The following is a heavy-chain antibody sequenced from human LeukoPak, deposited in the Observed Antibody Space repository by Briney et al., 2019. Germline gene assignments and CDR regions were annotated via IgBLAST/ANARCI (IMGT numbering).Heavy chain of an antibody. D-gene: IGHD3-3*01. CDR3: ARHPQVITIFGVVIMSYFDC. Sequence: SETLSLTCTVSGGSISSSSYYWGWIRQPPGKGLEWIGSIYYSGSTYYNPSLKSRVTISVDTSKNQFSLKLSSVTAADTAVYYCARHPQVITIFGVVIMSYFDCWGQGTLVTVSS. CDR1: GGSISSSSYY. J-gene: IGHJ4*02. CDR2: IYYSGST. V-gene: IGHV4-39*01.